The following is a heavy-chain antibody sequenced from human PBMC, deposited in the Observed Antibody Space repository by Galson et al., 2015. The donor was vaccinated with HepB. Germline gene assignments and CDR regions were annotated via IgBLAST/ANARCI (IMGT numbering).Heavy chain of an antibody. CDR1: GFAFSSYW. CDR2: INSDGSST. D-gene: IGHD6-13*01. CDR3: ARISVVGTDWYFDL. V-gene: IGHV3-74*01. J-gene: IGHJ2*01. Sequence: SLRLSCAASGFAFSSYWMHWVRQAPGKGLVWVSRINSDGSSTSYAGSVKDRFTISRDNAKTTLYLQMNSLRAEDTAVYYCARISVVGTDWYFDLWGRGTLVTVSS.